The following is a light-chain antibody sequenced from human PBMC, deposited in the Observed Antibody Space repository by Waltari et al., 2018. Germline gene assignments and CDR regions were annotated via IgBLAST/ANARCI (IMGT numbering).Light chain of an antibody. V-gene: IGLV2-8*01. CDR3: ASWDDSLRIVL. Sequence: QSALTQPPSASGSPGQSVTISCTGTSSDVGGYNYVSWYQQHPGKAPKPLIYEVSKRPSGVPDQFLGSNSGTSASLAISGLQSDDEADYYCASWDDSLRIVLFGGGTKLTVL. CDR2: EVS. CDR1: SSDVGGYNY. J-gene: IGLJ2*01.